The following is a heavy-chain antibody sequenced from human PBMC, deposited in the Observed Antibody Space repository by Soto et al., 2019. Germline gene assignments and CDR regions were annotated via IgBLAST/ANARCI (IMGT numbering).Heavy chain of an antibody. V-gene: IGHV4-59*01. Sequence: PSETLSLTCTVSGGSISSYYWSWIRHPPGKGLEWIGYIYYSGSTNYNPSLKSRVTISVDTSKNQFSLKLSSVTAADTAVYYCAREGIAAAGTNWFDPWGQGTLVTVS. D-gene: IGHD6-13*01. CDR3: AREGIAAAGTNWFDP. CDR2: IYYSGST. J-gene: IGHJ5*02. CDR1: GGSISSYY.